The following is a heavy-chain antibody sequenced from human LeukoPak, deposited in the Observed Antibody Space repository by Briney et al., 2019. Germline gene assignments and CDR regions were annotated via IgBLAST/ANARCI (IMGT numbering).Heavy chain of an antibody. D-gene: IGHD3-16*01. Sequence: EASVKVSFKASGYTLTNYYMHWVRQAPGQGLEWMGIINPSGGITGYAQKLQGRVTMTRDTSTSTVYMELSSLRSEDTAVYYCARGGYQVGVDYWGQGTLVTVSS. CDR3: ARGGYQVGVDY. CDR2: INPSGGIT. CDR1: GYTLTNYY. V-gene: IGHV1-46*04. J-gene: IGHJ4*02.